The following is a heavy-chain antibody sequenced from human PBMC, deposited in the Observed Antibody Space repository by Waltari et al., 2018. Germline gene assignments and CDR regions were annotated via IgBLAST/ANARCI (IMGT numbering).Heavy chain of an antibody. J-gene: IGHJ4*02. D-gene: IGHD3-3*01. V-gene: IGHV4-31*03. CDR1: GVSISSGVYD. Sequence: QVQLQESGPGLVTPSKTLSLTCNFPGVSISSGVYDWSWIRQHPGKGLECIGYIYYSGSTYYNPSLKSRVTISVDTSKNQFSLKLSSVTAADTAVYYCARDGPRFLESGYYFDYWGQGTLVTVSS. CDR3: ARDGPRFLESGYYFDY. CDR2: IYYSGST.